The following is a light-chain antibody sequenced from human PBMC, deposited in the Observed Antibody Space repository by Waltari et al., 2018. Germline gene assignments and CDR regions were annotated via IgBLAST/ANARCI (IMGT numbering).Light chain of an antibody. CDR1: QDISNY. V-gene: IGKV1-33*01. CDR3: QQYDNLPLT. CDR2: DAS. Sequence: DIQMTQSPSSLSASVGDRGTITCQASQDISNYLNWSQQKPGKAPKLLIYDASNLETGVPSRFSGSGSGTDFTFTISSLQPEDIATYYCQQYDNLPLTFGGGTKVEIK. J-gene: IGKJ4*01.